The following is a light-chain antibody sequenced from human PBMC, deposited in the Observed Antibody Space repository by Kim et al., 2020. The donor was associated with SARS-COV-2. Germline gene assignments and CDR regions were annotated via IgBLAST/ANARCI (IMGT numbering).Light chain of an antibody. CDR3: CSYAGIYTYV. CDR2: DVS. Sequence: GQSVSSSCTGTSGDVGNYNYVSWYQQHPGKAPKLIIYDVSKRPSGVPDRFSGSKSGNTASLIISGLQAEDEADYYCCSYAGIYTYVFGTGTKVTVL. CDR1: SGDVGNYNY. V-gene: IGLV2-11*01. J-gene: IGLJ1*01.